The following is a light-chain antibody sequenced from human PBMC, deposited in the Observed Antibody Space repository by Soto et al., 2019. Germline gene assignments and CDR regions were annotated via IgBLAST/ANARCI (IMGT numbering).Light chain of an antibody. CDR1: QSVSSN. J-gene: IGKJ1*01. Sequence: EIVMTQSPATLSVSPGERATLSCRASQSVSSNLAWYQQKPGQAPRLLIYGASTRATGIPARFSGIGSWTEFTLTISSLQSEDFAVYYCQQYNNWPPWTFGQGNKVEIK. V-gene: IGKV3-15*01. CDR2: GAS. CDR3: QQYNNWPPWT.